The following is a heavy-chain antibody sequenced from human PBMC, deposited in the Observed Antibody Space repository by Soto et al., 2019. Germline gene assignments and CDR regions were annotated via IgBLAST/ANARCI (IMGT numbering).Heavy chain of an antibody. V-gene: IGHV1-24*01. D-gene: IGHD2-8*01. J-gene: IGHJ5*02. CDR1: GYTLTELY. CDR2: FDPEDGET. Sequence: ASVKVSCKVSGYTLTELYMHWVRQAPGKGLEWMGGFDPEDGETIYAQKFQGRVTMTEDTSTDTAYMELSSLRSEDTAVYYCATDLMAYLPSNNWFDPWGQGALVTVSS. CDR3: ATDLMAYLPSNNWFDP.